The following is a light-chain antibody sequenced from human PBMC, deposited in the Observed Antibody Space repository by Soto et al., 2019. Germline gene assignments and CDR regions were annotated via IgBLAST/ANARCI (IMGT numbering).Light chain of an antibody. Sequence: EIVLTQSPGTLSLSPGERATLSCRGSQSFSSSYLAWYQQKPGQAPRLLIYATSSRATGIPDRFSGSGSQTDFTLTISRLEPEDFAVYYCQQYGSSPQTFGQGTKVDI. V-gene: IGKV3-20*01. J-gene: IGKJ1*01. CDR2: ATS. CDR3: QQYGSSPQT. CDR1: QSFSSSY.